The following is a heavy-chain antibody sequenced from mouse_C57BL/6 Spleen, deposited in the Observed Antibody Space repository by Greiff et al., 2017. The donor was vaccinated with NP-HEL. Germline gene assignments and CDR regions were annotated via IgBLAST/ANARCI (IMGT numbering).Heavy chain of an antibody. CDR1: GFTFSDYG. V-gene: IGHV5-17*01. D-gene: IGHD2-4*01. J-gene: IGHJ4*01. Sequence: EVHLVESGGGLVKPGGSLKLSCAASGFTFSDYGMHWVRQAPEKGLEWVAYISSGSSTIYYADTVKGRFTISRDNAKNTLFLQMTSLRSEDTAMYYCANDYGYAMDYWGQGTSVTVSS. CDR2: ISSGSSTI. CDR3: ANDYGYAMDY.